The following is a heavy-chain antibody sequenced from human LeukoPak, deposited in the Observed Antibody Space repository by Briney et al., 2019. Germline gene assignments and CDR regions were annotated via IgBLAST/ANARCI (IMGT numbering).Heavy chain of an antibody. D-gene: IGHD3-16*01. CDR3: ARSQFRTTNSGAWGFQP. Sequence: GASVKVSCKASGYTLSDNYLHWVRQAPGQRLEWMAWINPSNGETKFAPRFQGGVTLTRDTSIDTAYMELSRLRPDDTAIYYCARSQFRTTNSGAWGFQPWGQGTLVTVSS. CDR2: INPSNGET. J-gene: IGHJ1*01. V-gene: IGHV1-2*02. CDR1: GYTLSDNY.